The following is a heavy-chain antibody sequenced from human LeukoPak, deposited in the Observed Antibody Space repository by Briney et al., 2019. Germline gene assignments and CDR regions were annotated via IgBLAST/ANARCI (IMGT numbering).Heavy chain of an antibody. CDR2: INPNGGVT. D-gene: IGHD3-10*01. CDR1: EHTFTAYY. V-gene: IGHV1-2*02. J-gene: IGHJ4*02. Sequence: ASVKVCCKASEHTFTAYYMHWVRQAPGHGLGCLGWINPNGGVTNYAKTFQGRVTMSRYTAMSPAYRELGRLGAGDTATYYCARDNYYGSGRYYIHWGQGTLVTVSS. CDR3: ARDNYYGSGRYYIH.